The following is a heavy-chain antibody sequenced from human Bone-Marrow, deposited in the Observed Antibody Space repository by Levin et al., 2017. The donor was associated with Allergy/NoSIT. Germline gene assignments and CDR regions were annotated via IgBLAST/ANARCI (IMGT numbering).Heavy chain of an antibody. CDR1: GLSLSTSGVG. D-gene: IGHD4-17*01. CDR3: ARVDAWIYGDHDIDY. CDR2: IYWNDDK. Sequence: KPSGPTLVKPTQTLTLTCTFSGLSLSTSGVGVGWIRQPPGKALEWLAFIYWNDDKRYSPSLKSRLTITKDTSKNQVVLTMTNMAPADTATYYCARVDAWIYGDHDIDYWGQGTLVTVSS. V-gene: IGHV2-5*01. J-gene: IGHJ4*02.